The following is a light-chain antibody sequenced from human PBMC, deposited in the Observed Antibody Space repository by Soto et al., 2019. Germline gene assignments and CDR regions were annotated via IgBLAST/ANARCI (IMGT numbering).Light chain of an antibody. V-gene: IGLV1-44*01. J-gene: IGLJ2*01. CDR1: SSNIVGNT. CDR2: MND. Sequence: QSVLTQPPSASGTPGQRVTISCSGGSSNIVGNTVNWYQQLPGTAPKLLIYMNDHRPSGVPDRFSGSKSGTSASLAISGLQSEDEADYYYAVWDDTLNGPVFGGGTKLTVL. CDR3: AVWDDTLNGPV.